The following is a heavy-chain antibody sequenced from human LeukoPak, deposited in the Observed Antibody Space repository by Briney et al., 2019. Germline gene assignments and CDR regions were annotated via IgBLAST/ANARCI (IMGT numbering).Heavy chain of an antibody. CDR1: GGSISSSSYY. CDR2: IYYSGST. D-gene: IGHD3-22*01. V-gene: IGHV4-39*01. Sequence: SETLSLACTVSGGSISSSSYYWGWIRQPPGEGLEWIGSIYYSGSTYYNPSLKSRVTISVDTSKNQFSLKLSSVTAADTAMYYCAGKYYYDTSGYFYVDWWGRGILVTVSS. CDR3: AGKYYYDTSGYFYVDW. J-gene: IGHJ4*02.